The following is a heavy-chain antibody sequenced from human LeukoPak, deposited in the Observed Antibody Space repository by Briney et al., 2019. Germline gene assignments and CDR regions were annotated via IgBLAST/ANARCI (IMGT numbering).Heavy chain of an antibody. CDR3: ARQEGNDAFDI. CDR1: GYSFTSHW. Sequence: GESLKISCKGPGYSFTSHWIGWVRQMPGKGLEWMGIIYPGASDTRYSPSFQGQVTISADKSISTAYLQWSSLKASDTAMYYCARQEGNDAFDIWGQGTLVTVSS. J-gene: IGHJ3*02. D-gene: IGHD3-10*01. CDR2: IYPGASDT. V-gene: IGHV5-51*01.